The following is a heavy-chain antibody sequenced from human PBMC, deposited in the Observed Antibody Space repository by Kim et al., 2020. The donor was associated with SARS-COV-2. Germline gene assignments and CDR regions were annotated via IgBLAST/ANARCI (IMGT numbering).Heavy chain of an antibody. CDR1: GYTFTDHY. CDR3: TRARAITGLDP. J-gene: IGHJ5*02. Sequence: ASVKVSCKASGYTFTDHYVHWVRQAPGQGLEWMGGINPDSGATYYEHKFQGRVTVTGDRSITTIYMDLSSLRSDDTAVYYCTRARAITGLDPWGQGTLVT. V-gene: IGHV1-2*02. CDR2: INPDSGAT.